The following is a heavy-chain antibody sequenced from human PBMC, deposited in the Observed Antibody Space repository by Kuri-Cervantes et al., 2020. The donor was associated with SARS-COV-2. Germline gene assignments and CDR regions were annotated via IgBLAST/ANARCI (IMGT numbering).Heavy chain of an antibody. CDR2: ISYDGRNK. CDR1: GFTFSSYA. Sequence: GESLKISCAASGFTFSSYAMHWVRQAPGKGLGWVAVISYDGRNKYYADSVKGRFTISRENSKNTLYLQMNSLRAEDTAVYYCARDREWELLHAGAFDIWGQGTMVTVSS. CDR3: ARDREWELLHAGAFDI. D-gene: IGHD1-26*01. J-gene: IGHJ3*02. V-gene: IGHV3-30*04.